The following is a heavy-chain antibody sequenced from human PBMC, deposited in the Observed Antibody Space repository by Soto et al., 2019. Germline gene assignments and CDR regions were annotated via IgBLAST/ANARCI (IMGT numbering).Heavy chain of an antibody. J-gene: IGHJ4*02. CDR3: TRDPLPYYDILTADPFDY. CDR2: IRSKAYGGTT. CDR1: GFTFGDYA. V-gene: IGHV3-49*03. Sequence: PGGSLRLSCTASGFTFGDYAMSWFRQAPGKGLEWVGFIRSKAYGGTTEYAASVKGRFTISRDDSKSIAYLQMNSLKTEDTAVYYCTRDPLPYYDILTADPFDYWGQGXLVTVPQ. D-gene: IGHD3-9*01.